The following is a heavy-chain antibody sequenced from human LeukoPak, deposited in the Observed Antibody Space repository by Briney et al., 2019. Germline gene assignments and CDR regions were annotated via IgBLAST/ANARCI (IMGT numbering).Heavy chain of an antibody. CDR3: AKGQSYYDSSGYTPGVDY. CDR2: ISWNSGSI. D-gene: IGHD3-22*01. V-gene: IGHV3-9*01. Sequence: GRSLRLSCAASGFTFDDYAMHWVRQAPGKGLEWVSGISWNSGSIGYADSVKGRFTISRDNAKNSLYLQMNSLRAEDTALYYCAKGQSYYDSSGYTPGVDYWGQGTLVTVPS. J-gene: IGHJ4*02. CDR1: GFTFDDYA.